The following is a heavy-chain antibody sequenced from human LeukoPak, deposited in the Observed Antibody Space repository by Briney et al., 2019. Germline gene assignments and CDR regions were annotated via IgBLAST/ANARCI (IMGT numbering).Heavy chain of an antibody. D-gene: IGHD3-3*01. CDR1: GYTFTGYY. J-gene: IGHJ4*02. V-gene: IGHV1-2*02. CDR3: ASELNHLRFLEWTIFDY. CDR2: INPNSGGT. Sequence: ASVKVSCKASGYTFTGYYMHWVRQAPGQGLEWMGWINPNSGGTNYAQKFQGRVTMTRDTSISTAYMELSRLRSDDTAVYYCASELNHLRFLEWTIFDYWGQGTLVTVSS.